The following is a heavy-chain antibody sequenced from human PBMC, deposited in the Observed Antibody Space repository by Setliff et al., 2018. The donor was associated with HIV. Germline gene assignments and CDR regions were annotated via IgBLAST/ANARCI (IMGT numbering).Heavy chain of an antibody. D-gene: IGHD2-21*02. CDR3: VRWYYCVSGACYRADY. CDR2: MNQSGTT. Sequence: PSETLSLTCSVYGTSFSDHYWSWVRQTPGKGLEWIGEMNQSGTTNYNPSLKSRVTMSIDTSDRQFSLKLASVTAAATAVYYCVRWYYCVSGACYRADYWGQGTMVTVSS. CDR1: GTSFSDHY. J-gene: IGHJ4*02. V-gene: IGHV4-34*01.